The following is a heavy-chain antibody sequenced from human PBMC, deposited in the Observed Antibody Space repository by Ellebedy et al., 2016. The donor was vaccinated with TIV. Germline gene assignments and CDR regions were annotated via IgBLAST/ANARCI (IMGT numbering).Heavy chain of an antibody. CDR2: IIPILGIA. CDR3: ARGSWVVCSGGSCSNWFDP. CDR1: GGTFSNYA. D-gene: IGHD2-15*01. V-gene: IGHV1-69*04. J-gene: IGHJ5*02. Sequence: ASVKVSCKASGGTFSNYAISWVRQAPGQGLEWMGRIIPILGIANYAQKFQGRVTITADKSTSTAYMELSSLRSEDTAVYYCARGSWVVCSGGSCSNWFDPWGQGTLVTVSS.